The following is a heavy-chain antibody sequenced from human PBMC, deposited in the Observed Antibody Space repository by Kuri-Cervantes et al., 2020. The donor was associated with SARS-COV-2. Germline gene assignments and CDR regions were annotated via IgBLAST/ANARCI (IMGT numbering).Heavy chain of an antibody. Sequence: SLSLTCAVSDGSISSGGYSWSWIRQPPGKGLEWIGYIYYSGSTYYNPSLKSRVTISVDTSKNQFSLKLSSVTAANTAVYYCARVMTISQITAWFDTWGQGTLVTVSS. CDR2: IYYSGST. CDR3: ARVMTISQITAWFDT. CDR1: DGSISSGGYS. J-gene: IGHJ5*02. D-gene: IGHD1-14*01. V-gene: IGHV4-30-4*07.